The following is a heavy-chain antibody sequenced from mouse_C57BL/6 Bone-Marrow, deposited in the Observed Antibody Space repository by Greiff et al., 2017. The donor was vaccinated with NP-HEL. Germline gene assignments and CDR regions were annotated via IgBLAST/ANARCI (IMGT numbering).Heavy chain of an antibody. CDR1: GYTFTDYY. CDR2: IYPGSGNT. Sequence: VQLVESGAELVRPGASVKLSCKASGYTFTDYYINWVKQRPGQGLEWIARIYPGSGNTYYNEKFKGKATLTAEKSSSTAYMQLSSLTSEDSAVYFCARLDLFAYWGQGTLVTVSA. J-gene: IGHJ3*01. CDR3: ARLDLFAY. V-gene: IGHV1-76*01.